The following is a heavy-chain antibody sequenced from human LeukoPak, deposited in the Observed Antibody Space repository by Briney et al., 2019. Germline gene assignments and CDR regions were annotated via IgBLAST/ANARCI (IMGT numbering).Heavy chain of an antibody. CDR3: ARDPRSSYSYYMDV. Sequence: SETLSLTCTVSGGSISSYYWSWIRQPAGKGLEWIGRIYTSGSTNYNPSLKSRVTISVDKSKNQFSLKLNSVTAADTAVYYCARDPRSSYSYYMDVWGKGTTVTVSS. CDR2: IYTSGST. J-gene: IGHJ6*03. CDR1: GGSISSYY. D-gene: IGHD6-6*01. V-gene: IGHV4-4*07.